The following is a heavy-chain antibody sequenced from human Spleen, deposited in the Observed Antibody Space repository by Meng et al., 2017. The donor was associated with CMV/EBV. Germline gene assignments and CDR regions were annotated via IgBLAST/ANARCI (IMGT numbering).Heavy chain of an antibody. CDR3: ARDRHLTIDY. J-gene: IGHJ4*02. CDR2: TSYDGSTK. CDR1: GFTFSNYP. Sequence: LSCAASGFTFSNYPMHWVRQARGKGLEWVAITSYDGSTKYDADSVKGRFTISRDNSRTTLFLQMNSLRPEDTAVYYCARDRHLTIDYWGQGTLVTVSS. V-gene: IGHV3-30*04.